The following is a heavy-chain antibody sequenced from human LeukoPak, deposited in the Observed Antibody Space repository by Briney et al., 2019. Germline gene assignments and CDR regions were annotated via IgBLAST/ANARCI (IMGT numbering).Heavy chain of an antibody. D-gene: IGHD3-10*01. Sequence: GGSLRLSCAASGFTFSSYGMHWVRQAPGKGLEWVAFIRYDGSNKYYADSVKGRFTISKDNSKNTLYLQMNSLRAEDTAVYYCAKDYKDLYYYGSGSLDYWGQGTLVTVSS. CDR2: IRYDGSNK. V-gene: IGHV3-30*02. J-gene: IGHJ4*02. CDR3: AKDYKDLYYYGSGSLDY. CDR1: GFTFSSYG.